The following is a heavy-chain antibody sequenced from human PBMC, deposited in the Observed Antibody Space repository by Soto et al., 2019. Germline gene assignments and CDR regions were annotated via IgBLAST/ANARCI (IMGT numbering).Heavy chain of an antibody. V-gene: IGHV1-69*02. CDR2: IIPILGIA. CDR1: GGTFSSYT. Sequence: ASVKVSCKASGGTFSSYTISWVRQAPGQGLEWMGRIIPILGIANYAQKFQGRVTITADKSTSTAYMELSSLRSEDTAVYYCARYSQTTVGSDAFDIWCQATMVTGSS. D-gene: IGHD4-17*01. CDR3: ARYSQTTVGSDAFDI. J-gene: IGHJ3*02.